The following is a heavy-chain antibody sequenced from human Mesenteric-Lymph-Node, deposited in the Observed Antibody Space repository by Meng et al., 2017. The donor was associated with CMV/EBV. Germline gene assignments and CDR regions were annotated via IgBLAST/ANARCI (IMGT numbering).Heavy chain of an antibody. Sequence: GGSLRLSCAASGFTFSSYSVNWVRQAPGKGLEWVSSISSSSSYIYYADSVKGRFTISRDNAKNSLYLQMNSLRAEDTAVYYCARDPILWFGEFYYGMDVWGQGTTVTVSS. V-gene: IGHV3-21*01. D-gene: IGHD3-10*01. J-gene: IGHJ6*02. CDR3: ARDPILWFGEFYYGMDV. CDR1: GFTFSSYS. CDR2: ISSSSSYI.